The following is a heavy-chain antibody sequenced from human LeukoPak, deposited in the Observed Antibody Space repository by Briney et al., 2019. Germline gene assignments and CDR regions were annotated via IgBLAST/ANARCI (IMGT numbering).Heavy chain of an antibody. CDR3: AKVASHNDAFDI. CDR1: GFTFSSYG. Sequence: GGSLRLSCAASGFTFSSYGMHWVRQAPGKGLEWVAFIRYDGSNKYYADSVKGRFTISRDNSKNTLYLQMNSLRAEVTAVYYCAKVASHNDAFDIWGQGTMVTVSS. V-gene: IGHV3-30*02. CDR2: IRYDGSNK. D-gene: IGHD6-6*01. J-gene: IGHJ3*02.